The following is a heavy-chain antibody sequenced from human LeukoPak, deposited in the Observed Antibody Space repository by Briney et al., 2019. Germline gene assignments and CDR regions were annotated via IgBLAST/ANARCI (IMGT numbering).Heavy chain of an antibody. CDR1: GGSISSYY. D-gene: IGHD3-9*01. V-gene: IGHV4-59*01. Sequence: SETLSLTCTVSGGSISSYYWSWIRQPPGKGLKGIGYIYYSGSTNYNPPLKSRVTISVDTSKNQFSLKLSSVTAADTAVYYCARELLRHDILTGSYFDYWGQGTLVTVSS. J-gene: IGHJ4*02. CDR2: IYYSGST. CDR3: ARELLRHDILTGSYFDY.